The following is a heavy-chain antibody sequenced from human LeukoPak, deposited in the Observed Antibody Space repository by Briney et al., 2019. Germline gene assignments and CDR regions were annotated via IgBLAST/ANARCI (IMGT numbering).Heavy chain of an antibody. V-gene: IGHV1-18*01. CDR3: ARGMTTVVTTFDY. J-gene: IGHJ4*02. D-gene: IGHD4-23*01. CDR2: ISAYNGNT. CDR1: GYTFTSYG. Sequence: ASVTVSCKASGYTFTSYGISWVRQAPGQGLEWMGWISAYNGNTNYAQKFQGRVTITADKSTSTAYMELSSLRSEDTAVYYCARGMTTVVTTFDYWGQGTLVTVSS.